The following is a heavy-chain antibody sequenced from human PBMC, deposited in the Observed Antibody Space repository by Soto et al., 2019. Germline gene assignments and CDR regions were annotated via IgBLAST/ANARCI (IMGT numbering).Heavy chain of an antibody. CDR3: ARAPTYSYDSSGYYLDY. D-gene: IGHD3-22*01. V-gene: IGHV4-31*11. CDR2: IYHSGST. Sequence: SETLSLTCAVSGGSISSGGSYWSWIRQHPGKGLEWIGYIYHSGSTYYNPSLKSRVTISVDTSKNQISLKLSSVTAADTAVYYCARAPTYSYDSSGYYLDYWGQGSLVTVSS. J-gene: IGHJ4*02. CDR1: GGSISSGGSY.